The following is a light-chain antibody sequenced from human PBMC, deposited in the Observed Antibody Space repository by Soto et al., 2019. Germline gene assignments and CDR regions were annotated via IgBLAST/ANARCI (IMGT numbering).Light chain of an antibody. Sequence: DIQMTQSPSSLSASVGDRVTITFRASQSVSSYLNWYQQKPGKAPKLLIYAASSLQSGVPSRFSGSGSGTDFTLTISSLQPEDFATYYCQQLNTYPVTFGGGTKVDI. CDR3: QQLNTYPVT. CDR1: QSVSSY. J-gene: IGKJ4*01. CDR2: AAS. V-gene: IGKV1-39*01.